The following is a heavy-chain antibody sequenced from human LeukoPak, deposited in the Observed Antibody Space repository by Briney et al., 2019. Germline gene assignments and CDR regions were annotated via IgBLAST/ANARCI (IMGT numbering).Heavy chain of an antibody. D-gene: IGHD3-16*01. CDR2: ISSSSTTI. V-gene: IGHV3-48*02. Sequence: PGGSLRLSCAASGFTFSSYNMNWVRQAPGKGLEWVSYISSSSTTIYYADSVRGRFTISRDKAKNSLYLQMNSLRDVDTAVYYCARDPLSYYWGQGTLVTVSS. CDR3: ARDPLSYY. J-gene: IGHJ4*02. CDR1: GFTFSSYN.